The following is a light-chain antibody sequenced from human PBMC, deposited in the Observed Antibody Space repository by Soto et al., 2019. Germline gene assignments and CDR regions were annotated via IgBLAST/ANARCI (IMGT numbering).Light chain of an antibody. CDR1: QSVSSSY. V-gene: IGKV3-20*01. J-gene: IGKJ4*01. Sequence: EIVLTQSPGTPSLSPGERATLSCRASQSVSSSYLAWYQQKPGQAPRLPIYGASSRATGIPDRFSGSGSGTDFTLTISRLEPEDFAVYYCQQYGSSPLTFGGGTKVDIK. CDR3: QQYGSSPLT. CDR2: GAS.